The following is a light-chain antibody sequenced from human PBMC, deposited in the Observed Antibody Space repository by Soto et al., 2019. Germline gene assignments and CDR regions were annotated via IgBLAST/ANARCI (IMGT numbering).Light chain of an antibody. CDR2: DAS. V-gene: IGKV3-11*01. CDR1: QSVSSY. J-gene: IGKJ1*01. CDR3: QQRSNWPPPT. Sequence: EIVLTQSPATLSLSPGERATLSCRASQSVSSYLAWYQQKPGQAPRLLIYDASNRATGTPARFSGSGPGTDFTLTISSLEPEDFAVYYCQQRSNWPPPTFGQGTKV.